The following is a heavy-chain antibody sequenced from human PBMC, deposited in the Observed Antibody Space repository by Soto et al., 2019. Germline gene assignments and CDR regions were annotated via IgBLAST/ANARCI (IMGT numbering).Heavy chain of an antibody. J-gene: IGHJ4*02. D-gene: IGHD3-16*01. Sequence: QLQLQESGSGLVKPSQTLSLTCAVSGGSISSGGYSWSWIRQPPGKGLEWIGYIYHSGSTYYNPSLKSRVTTSVDRSKNQFSLKLSSVTAADTAVYYCARGVGDGGLPAIDYWGQGTLVTVSS. CDR2: IYHSGST. CDR3: ARGVGDGGLPAIDY. V-gene: IGHV4-30-2*01. CDR1: GGSISSGGYS.